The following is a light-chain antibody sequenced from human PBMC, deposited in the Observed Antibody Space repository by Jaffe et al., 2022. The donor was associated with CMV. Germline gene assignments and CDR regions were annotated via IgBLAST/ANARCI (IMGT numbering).Light chain of an antibody. CDR3: QVWDSSTDHRRV. J-gene: IGLJ3*02. V-gene: IGLV3-21*04. CDR1: NIGSNS. CDR2: YDG. Sequence: SYVLTQPPSVSVAPGKTARITCGGNNIGSNSVHWYQQKPGQAPVLVIHYDGARPSGIPERFSGSNSGNTATLTISRVEAGDEADYYCQVWDSSTDHRRVFGGGTKLAVL.